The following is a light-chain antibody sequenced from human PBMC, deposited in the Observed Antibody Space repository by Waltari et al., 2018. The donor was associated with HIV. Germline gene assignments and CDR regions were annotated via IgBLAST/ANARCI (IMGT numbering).Light chain of an antibody. V-gene: IGLV1-44*01. CDR3: AAWDDSLNGFV. Sequence: QTVLTPSPSASATPGQRVTISCSGSSSNIGSNTVNWYQQLPGTAPKLLIYSNNQRPSGVPDRFSGSKSGTSASLAISGLQSEEEADYYCAAWDDSLNGFVFGGGTKLTVL. CDR1: SSNIGSNT. CDR2: SNN. J-gene: IGLJ2*01.